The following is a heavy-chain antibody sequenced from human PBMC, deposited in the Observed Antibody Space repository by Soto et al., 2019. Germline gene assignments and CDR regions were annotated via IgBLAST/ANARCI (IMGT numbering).Heavy chain of an antibody. CDR2: ISSDGSNK. J-gene: IGHJ4*02. CDR1: GFTFSSYG. CDR3: AKDRGSADYGGRDFDY. V-gene: IGHV3-30*18. D-gene: IGHD4-17*01. Sequence: GGSLRLSCAASGFTFSSYGIHWVRQAPGKGLEWVAVISSDGSNKYYGDSVKGRFTISRDNSKNTLFLQMNSLRVEDTAVYYCAKDRGSADYGGRDFDYWGQGTLVTVSS.